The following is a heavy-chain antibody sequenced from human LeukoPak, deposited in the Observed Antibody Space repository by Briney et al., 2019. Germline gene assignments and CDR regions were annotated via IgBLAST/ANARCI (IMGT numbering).Heavy chain of an antibody. CDR1: GFTFSSYW. CDR2: INSDGSST. Sequence: QPGGSLTLPCAASGFTFSSYWMHWVRQAPGKGLVWVSRINSDGSSTNYGDSVKGRFTISRDNAKNTLYLQMNSLRAEDTAMYYCARAVYYSNYLGYWGQGTLVTVSS. D-gene: IGHD3-10*01. V-gene: IGHV3-74*01. CDR3: ARAVYYSNYLGY. J-gene: IGHJ4*01.